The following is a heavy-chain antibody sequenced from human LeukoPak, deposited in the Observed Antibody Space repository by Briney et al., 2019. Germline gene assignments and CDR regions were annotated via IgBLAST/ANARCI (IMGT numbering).Heavy chain of an antibody. V-gene: IGHV3-23*01. CDR3: AKDPYCSGGSCYGAEYFQH. D-gene: IGHD2-15*01. CDR2: ISGSGGST. Sequence: GGSLRLSCAASGFTFSSDAMSWVRQAPGKGLEWVSAISGSGGSTYYADSVKGRFTISRDNSKNTLYLQMNSLRAEDTAVYYCAKDPYCSGGSCYGAEYFQHWGQGTLVTVSS. J-gene: IGHJ1*01. CDR1: GFTFSSDA.